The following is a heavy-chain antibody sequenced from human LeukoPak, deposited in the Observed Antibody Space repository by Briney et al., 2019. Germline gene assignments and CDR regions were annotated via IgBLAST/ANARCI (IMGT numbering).Heavy chain of an antibody. CDR2: INHSGST. CDR1: GGSFSGYY. D-gene: IGHD4-17*01. CDR3: ARADQDFTVLDY. Sequence: SETLSLTCAVYGGSFSGYYWSWIRQPPGKGLEWIGEINHSGSTNYNPSLKSRVTISVDTSKNQFSLKLSSVTAADTAVYYCARADQDFTVLDYWGQGTLVTVSS. V-gene: IGHV4-34*01. J-gene: IGHJ4*02.